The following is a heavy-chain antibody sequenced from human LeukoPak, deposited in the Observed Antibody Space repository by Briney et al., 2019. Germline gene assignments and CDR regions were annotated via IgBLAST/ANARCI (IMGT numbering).Heavy chain of an antibody. J-gene: IGHJ4*02. CDR3: ARDEVVGALFDY. V-gene: IGHV1-69*13. CDR2: IIPIFGTA. CDR1: GYSFTAFY. Sequence: SVKVSCKTSGYSFTAFYIHWVRQAPGQGLEWMGGIIPIFGTANYAQKFQGRVTITADESTSTAYMELSSLRSEDTAVYYCARDEVVGALFDYWGQGTLVTVSS. D-gene: IGHD1-26*01.